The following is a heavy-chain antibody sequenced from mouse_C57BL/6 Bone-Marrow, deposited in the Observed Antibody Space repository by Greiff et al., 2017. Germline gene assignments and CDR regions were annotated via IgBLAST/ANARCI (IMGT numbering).Heavy chain of an antibody. CDR1: GYSITSGYY. D-gene: IGHD6-1*01. CDR2: ISYDGSN. Sequence: EVQLQQSGPGLVKPSQSLSLTCSVTGYSITSGYYWNWIRQFPGNKLEWMGYISYDGSNNYNPSLKNRISITRDTSKNQFFLKLNSVTTEDTATYYCARDSHKTVFDYWGQGTTLTVSS. V-gene: IGHV3-6*01. CDR3: ARDSHKTVFDY. J-gene: IGHJ2*01.